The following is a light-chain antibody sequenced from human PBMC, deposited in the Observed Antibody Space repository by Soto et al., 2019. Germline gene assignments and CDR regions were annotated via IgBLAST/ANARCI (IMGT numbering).Light chain of an antibody. CDR2: GAS. Sequence: ESVLTQSPGTLALSPGERATLSCRASQSISNNYVAWYQQKPGQAPRLLIYGASNRASGIPDRFSGSASGTDFTLTINRLEREDFAVYHCQQYGSAFLTSGGGTKVEIK. J-gene: IGKJ4*01. CDR3: QQYGSAFLT. V-gene: IGKV3-20*01. CDR1: QSISNNY.